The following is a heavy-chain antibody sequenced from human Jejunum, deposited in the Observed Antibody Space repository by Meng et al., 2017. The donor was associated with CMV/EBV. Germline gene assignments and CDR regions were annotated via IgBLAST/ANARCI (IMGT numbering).Heavy chain of an antibody. CDR1: GFTFSSYR. CDR3: ASDGVYYDINWFDP. D-gene: IGHD3-9*01. Sequence: SGFTFSSYRMNWVRQAPGKGLEWVSSISSSSSYMYYADSVKGRFTISRDNAKNSLYLQMNSLRAEDTAIYYCASDGVYYDINWFDPWGQGTLVTVSS. V-gene: IGHV3-21*01. J-gene: IGHJ5*02. CDR2: ISSSSSYM.